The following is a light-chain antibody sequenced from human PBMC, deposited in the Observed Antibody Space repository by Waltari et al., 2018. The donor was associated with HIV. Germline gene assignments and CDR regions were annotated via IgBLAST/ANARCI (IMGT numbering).Light chain of an antibody. Sequence: QSALTQPPSASGSPGQSVTISCTGISSDPAVQNYVSWYHQHPGKAPRLIIYEVNKRPSGVPDRFSGSKSGNTASLTVSGLQAEDEAEYYCNSYGGNINCTFGGGTKLTVL. CDR1: SSDPAVQNY. CDR2: EVN. J-gene: IGLJ2*01. CDR3: NSYGGNINCT. V-gene: IGLV2-8*01.